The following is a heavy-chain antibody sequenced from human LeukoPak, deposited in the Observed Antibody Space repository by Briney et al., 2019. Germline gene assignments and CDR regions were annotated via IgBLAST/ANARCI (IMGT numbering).Heavy chain of an antibody. Sequence: GGSLRLSCAASGFSFRGYGMHWVRQAPREGLEYVSAISADGGTTYYADSVKDRFIISRENAKNTLYFQMASLRNEDMAVYYCARGRGGPPFDYWGQGTLVIVSS. CDR1: GFSFRGYG. J-gene: IGHJ4*02. V-gene: IGHV3-64*02. CDR3: ARGRGGPPFDY. CDR2: ISADGGTT.